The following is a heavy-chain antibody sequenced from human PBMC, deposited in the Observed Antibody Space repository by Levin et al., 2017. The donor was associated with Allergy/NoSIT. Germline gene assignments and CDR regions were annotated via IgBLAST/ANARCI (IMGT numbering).Heavy chain of an antibody. D-gene: IGHD4-17*01. CDR1: GGTFSSYA. Sequence: GASVKVSCKASGGTFSSYAISWVRQAPGQGLEWMGGIIPIFGTANYAQKFQGRVTITADESTSTAYMELSSLRSEDTAVYYCAREEGVESTSCLYGDYCLSAFDIWGQGTMVTVSS. V-gene: IGHV1-69*13. CDR3: AREEGVESTSCLYGDYCLSAFDI. CDR2: IIPIFGTA. J-gene: IGHJ3*02.